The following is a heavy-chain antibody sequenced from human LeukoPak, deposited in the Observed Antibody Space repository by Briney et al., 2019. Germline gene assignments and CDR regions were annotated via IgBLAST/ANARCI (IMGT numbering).Heavy chain of an antibody. CDR1: GVTFSNDW. V-gene: IGHV3-74*01. CDR2: INTDGSTT. J-gene: IGHJ4*02. CDR3: TRGRGGRYHY. Sequence: GGSLRLSCAASGVTFSNDWMHWVRQAPGKGLVWVSRINTDGSTTTYPDSVKGRFTIPRDNAKNTLFLQMNSLRVEDTAVYYCTRGRGGRYHYWGQGTLVTVSS. D-gene: IGHD3-16*02.